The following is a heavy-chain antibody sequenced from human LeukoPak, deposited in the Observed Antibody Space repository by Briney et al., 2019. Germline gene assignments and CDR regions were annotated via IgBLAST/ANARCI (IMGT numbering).Heavy chain of an antibody. CDR3: AREVDFQPTYHDSSGEIPAEVFAGAFDI. Sequence: GGSLRLSCAASGFTFSSYGMHWVRQAPGKGLEWAAVIWYDGSNKYCADSVKGRFTISRDNSKNTLYLQMNSLRAEDTAVYYCAREVDFQPTYHDSSGEIPAEVFAGAFDIWGQGTMVTVSS. D-gene: IGHD3-22*01. V-gene: IGHV3-33*01. CDR2: IWYDGSNK. J-gene: IGHJ3*02. CDR1: GFTFSSYG.